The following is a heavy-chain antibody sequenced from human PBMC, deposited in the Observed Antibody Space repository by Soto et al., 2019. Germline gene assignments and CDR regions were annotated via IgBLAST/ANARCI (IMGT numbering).Heavy chain of an antibody. J-gene: IGHJ4*02. D-gene: IGHD3-22*01. V-gene: IGHV2-70*11. CDR3: ARMTVFGYDSSGYSSDYFDY. CDR2: IDWDDDK. Sequence: SGPTLVNPTQTLTLTCTFSGFSLSTSGMCVSWIRQPPGKALEWLARIDWDDDKYYSTSLKTRLTISKDTSKNQVVLTMTNMDPVDTATYYCARMTVFGYDSSGYSSDYFDYWGQGTLVTVSS. CDR1: GFSLSTSGMC.